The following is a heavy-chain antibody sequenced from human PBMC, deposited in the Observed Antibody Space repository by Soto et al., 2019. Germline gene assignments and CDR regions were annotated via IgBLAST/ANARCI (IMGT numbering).Heavy chain of an antibody. CDR1: VFIGSIYD. CDR2: ILVGGST. V-gene: IGHV3-23*01. J-gene: IGHJ3*02. Sequence: GGSLRLSCAASVFIGSIYDMRWVRHAPGKGLECGSTILVGGSTNYEDSVKGRFTISRDGSKKTVYLKMKSLTAGDTAVYYCAKATATGGGAFDICGQGTMVTV. CDR3: AKATATGGGAFDI. D-gene: IGHD2-8*02.